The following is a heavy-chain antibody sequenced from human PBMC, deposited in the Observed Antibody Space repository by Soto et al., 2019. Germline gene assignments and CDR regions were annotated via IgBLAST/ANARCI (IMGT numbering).Heavy chain of an antibody. CDR2: ISGGGGST. D-gene: IGHD3-16*01. CDR1: GFTFSNSA. J-gene: IGHJ4*02. V-gene: IGHV3-23*01. Sequence: PGGSLRLSCAASGFTFSNSAMSWVRQAPGKGLEWVSSISGGGGSTYYADSVKGRFTISRDNSRNTLYPQVNSLRAEDTAVYYCAKVPAYDYVWGTYYYFDYWGLGALVTVSS. CDR3: AKVPAYDYVWGTYYYFDY.